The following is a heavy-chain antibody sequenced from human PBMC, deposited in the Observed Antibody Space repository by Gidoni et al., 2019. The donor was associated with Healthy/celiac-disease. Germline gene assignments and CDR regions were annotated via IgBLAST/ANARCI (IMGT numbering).Heavy chain of an antibody. D-gene: IGHD3-22*01. CDR3: ARDAYYYDSRTPYYYGMDV. Sequence: QVQLQESGPQLVKPSQTLSLTCTVSGGSIISVRSSWSWIRQPAGKGLEWLGRIYTSGSSNYNPSLTSRVTISVDTSKNQFSLKLSSVTAADTAVYYCARDAYYYDSRTPYYYGMDVWGQGTTVTVSS. V-gene: IGHV4-61*02. J-gene: IGHJ6*02. CDR1: GGSIISVRSS. CDR2: IYTSGSS.